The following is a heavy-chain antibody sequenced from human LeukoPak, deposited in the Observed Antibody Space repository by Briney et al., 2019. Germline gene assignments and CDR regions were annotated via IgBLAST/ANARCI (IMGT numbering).Heavy chain of an antibody. D-gene: IGHD2-2*01. CDR3: AKDNEKIVVPAALSGVY. J-gene: IGHJ4*02. CDR2: IRSKANNYAT. CDR1: GFTFSDSA. Sequence: GGSLRLSCVVSGFTFSDSAMHWVRQASGKGLEWVGRIRSKANNYATGYAASVKGRFTISRDDSKNTAYLQMNSLRAEDTAVYYCAKDNEKIVVPAALSGVYWGQGTLVTVSS. V-gene: IGHV3-73*01.